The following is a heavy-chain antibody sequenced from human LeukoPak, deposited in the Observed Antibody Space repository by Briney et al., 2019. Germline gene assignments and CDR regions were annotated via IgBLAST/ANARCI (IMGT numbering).Heavy chain of an antibody. CDR2: IYYSGKT. V-gene: IGHV4-39*01. CDR3: ARHPSFDWFGP. J-gene: IGHJ5*02. D-gene: IGHD3-3*01. Sequence: SETLSLTCTVSGGSISSSIYYWGWVRQPPGKGLEWIGTIYYSGKTFYSPSLKSRVTISINTSKNQFSLKLSSVPAADTALYYCARHPSFDWFGPWGQGTLVTVSS. CDR1: GGSISSSIYY.